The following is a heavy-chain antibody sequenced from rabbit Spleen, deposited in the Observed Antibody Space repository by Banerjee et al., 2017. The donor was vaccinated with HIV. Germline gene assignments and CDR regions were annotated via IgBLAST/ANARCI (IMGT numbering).Heavy chain of an antibody. CDR2: IYGGHSAFT. D-gene: IGHD2-1*01. Sequence: QEQLVESGGGLVQPEEALTLSCTASGFSFSSSYYMCWVRQAPGKGLEWIGCIYGGHSAFTYYASWAKGRLTISKTSSTTVTLQMTSLTVADTATYLCARRPAMTLVVNLWGQGTLVTVS. J-gene: IGHJ4*01. CDR3: ARRPAMTLVVNL. V-gene: IGHV1S45*01. CDR1: GFSFSSSYY.